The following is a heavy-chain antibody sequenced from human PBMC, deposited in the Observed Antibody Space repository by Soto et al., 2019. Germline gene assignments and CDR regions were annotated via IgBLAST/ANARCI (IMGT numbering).Heavy chain of an antibody. V-gene: IGHV3-15*07. CDR2: IKSKTDGGTT. CDR3: TTGSDIRYYYYYYYGMDV. Sequence: EGSLRLSWAASGFTFSNGVMNWVRQAPGKGLEWVGRIKSKTDGGTTDYAAPVKGRFTISRDDSKNTLYLQMNSLKTEDTAVYYCTTGSDIRYYYYYYYGMDVWGQGTTVTVSS. J-gene: IGHJ6*02. D-gene: IGHD3-9*01. CDR1: GFTFSNGV.